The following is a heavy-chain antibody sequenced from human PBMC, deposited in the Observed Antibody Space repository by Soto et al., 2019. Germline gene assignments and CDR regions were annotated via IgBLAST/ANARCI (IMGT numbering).Heavy chain of an antibody. V-gene: IGHV3-33*01. CDR3: ARDATDSSGWPSPLYYYYGMDV. J-gene: IGHJ6*02. CDR2: IWYDGSNK. Sequence: PGGSLRLSCAASGFTFSSYGMHWVRQAPGKGLEWVAVIWYDGSNKYYADSVKGRFTISRDNSKNTLYLQMNSLRAEDTAVYYCARDATDSSGWPSPLYYYYGMDVWGQGTTVTVSS. CDR1: GFTFSSYG. D-gene: IGHD6-19*01.